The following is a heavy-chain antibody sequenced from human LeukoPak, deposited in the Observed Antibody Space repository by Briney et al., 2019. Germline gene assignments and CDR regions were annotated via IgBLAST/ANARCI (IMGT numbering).Heavy chain of an antibody. CDR1: GGSISSYY. V-gene: IGHV4-4*07. J-gene: IGHJ4*02. Sequence: SETLSLTCTVSGGSISSYYWSWIRQPAGKGLEWIGRIYTSGSTNYNPSLKSRVTMSVDTSKNQFSLKLSSVTAADTAVYYCARDLNIYDSSGRLNYWGQGTLVTVSS. CDR3: ARDLNIYDSSGRLNY. CDR2: IYTSGST. D-gene: IGHD3-22*01.